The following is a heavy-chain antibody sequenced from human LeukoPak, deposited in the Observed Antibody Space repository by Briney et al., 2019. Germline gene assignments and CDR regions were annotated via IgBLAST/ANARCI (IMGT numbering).Heavy chain of an antibody. Sequence: GGSLRLSCAASGFTFSRYAMHWVRQAPGKGLEWVAVISYDGSNKYYADSVKGRFTISRDNSKNTLYLQMNSLRAEDTAVYYCARNLEVGAAGFDYWGQGTLVTVSS. D-gene: IGHD1-26*01. CDR1: GFTFSRYA. CDR2: ISYDGSNK. V-gene: IGHV3-30-3*01. J-gene: IGHJ4*02. CDR3: ARNLEVGAAGFDY.